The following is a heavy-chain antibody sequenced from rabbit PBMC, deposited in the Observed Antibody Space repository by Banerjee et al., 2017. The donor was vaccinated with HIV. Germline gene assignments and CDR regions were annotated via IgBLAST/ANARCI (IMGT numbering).Heavy chain of an antibody. CDR2: IDPVFGSI. D-gene: IGHD2-1*01. CDR1: GFDFSSYG. Sequence: QQQLVESGGGLVKPGASLTLTCKASGFDFSSYGVSWVRQAPGKGLEWIGYIDPVFGSIHYASWVNGRFTISDHNAQNTLYLQLNSLTAADTATYFCVSYDDYGDRNLWGQGTLVTVS. J-gene: IGHJ4*01. V-gene: IGHV1S47*01. CDR3: VSYDDYGDRNL.